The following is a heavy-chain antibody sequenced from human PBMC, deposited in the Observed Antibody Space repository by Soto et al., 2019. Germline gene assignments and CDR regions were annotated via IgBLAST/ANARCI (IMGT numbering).Heavy chain of an antibody. Sequence: PXETLSLTCTVAGCSISSYYWSWIRQPPGKGLEWIGYIYYSGSTNYNPSLKSRVTISVDTSKNQFSLKLSSVTAADTAVYYCARSYDILTGHNWFDPWGQGTLVTVSS. CDR2: IYYSGST. CDR1: GCSISSYY. CDR3: ARSYDILTGHNWFDP. V-gene: IGHV4-59*01. J-gene: IGHJ5*02. D-gene: IGHD3-9*01.